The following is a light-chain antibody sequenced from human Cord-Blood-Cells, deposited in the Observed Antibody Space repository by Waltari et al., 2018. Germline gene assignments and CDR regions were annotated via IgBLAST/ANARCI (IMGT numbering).Light chain of an antibody. CDR2: DAS. V-gene: IGKV3-11*01. CDR3: QQRSNWPT. J-gene: IGKJ4*01. Sequence: QSPATLSLSPGERATLSCRASQSVSSYLAWYQQKPGQAPRLLIYDASNRATGIPARFSGSGSGTDFTLTISSLEPEDFAVYYCQQRSNWPTFGGGTKVEIK. CDR1: QSVSSY.